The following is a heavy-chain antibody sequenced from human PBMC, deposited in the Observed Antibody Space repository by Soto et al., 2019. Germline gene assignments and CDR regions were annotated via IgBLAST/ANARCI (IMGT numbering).Heavy chain of an antibody. D-gene: IGHD3-10*01. CDR1: WSPFTDHY. CDR3: AYGSGSYLHYFEY. J-gene: IGHJ4*02. Sequence: MQVYCNVSWSPFTDHYVHWVQQAPGKGLEWLGLVDPEESETIYAEKFQGRVTITADTSTDTAYMELRSLRSEDTGVYYCAYGSGSYLHYFEYWGQGNLVTVSS. V-gene: IGHV1-69-2*01. CDR2: VDPEESET.